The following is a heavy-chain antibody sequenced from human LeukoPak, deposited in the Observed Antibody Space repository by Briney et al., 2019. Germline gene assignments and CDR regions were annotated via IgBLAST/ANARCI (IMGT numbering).Heavy chain of an antibody. V-gene: IGHV4-59*01. CDR2: VYNGGST. Sequence: SETLSLTCIVSGGSISSYHWSWIRQSPGKGLEWIGYVYNGGSTTYNPSLKSRVAISEDTSKNQFSLRLSSVTAADTAVYYCARAAYYSSGSFFDYWGQGTLVTVSS. CDR1: GGSISSYH. D-gene: IGHD3-10*01. CDR3: ARAAYYSSGSFFDY. J-gene: IGHJ4*02.